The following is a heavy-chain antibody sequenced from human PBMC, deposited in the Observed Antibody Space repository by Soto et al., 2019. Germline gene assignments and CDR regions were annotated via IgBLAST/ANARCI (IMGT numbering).Heavy chain of an antibody. CDR2: ISPYNGNT. CDR1: GYTFTTYG. J-gene: IGHJ5*02. D-gene: IGHD2-15*01. Sequence: APVKGSCKTSGYTFTTYGVSWVRKAPGQGLEWMGWISPYNGNTNYAQRLQGRVTLTTDTSTNTAYMELRSLRSDDTALYYCAREDGYCSGGSCHSGGWLEPWGQGTLVTVSS. CDR3: AREDGYCSGGSCHSGGWLEP. V-gene: IGHV1-18*01.